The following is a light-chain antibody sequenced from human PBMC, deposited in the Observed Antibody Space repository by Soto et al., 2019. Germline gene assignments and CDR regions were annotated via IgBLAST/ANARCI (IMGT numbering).Light chain of an antibody. Sequence: QSVLTQPGSVSGSPGQSITISCTGTSSDVGSYNLVSWYQQHRGKAPKLMIYEGSKRPSGVSNRFSGSKSGNTASLTISGLQAEDEADYYFCSYAGSSTVVFGGGTKLTVL. CDR3: CSYAGSSTVV. CDR1: SSDVGSYNL. CDR2: EGS. V-gene: IGLV2-23*01. J-gene: IGLJ2*01.